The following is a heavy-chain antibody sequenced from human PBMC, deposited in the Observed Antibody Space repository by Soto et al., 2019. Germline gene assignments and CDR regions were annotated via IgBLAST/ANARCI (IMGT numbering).Heavy chain of an antibody. CDR2: ISYGGSNK. V-gene: IGHV3-30-3*01. D-gene: IGHD2-8*01. J-gene: IGHJ6*02. CDR1: GFTFGSYA. Sequence: LRLSCAGSGFTFGSYAMHWVRQAPGKGLEWVAVISYGGSNKYYADSVKGRFTMSRDNSKNTLYLQMNSLRAEDTAVYYCARELDIALMVYGISNGMDVWGQGTTVTVSS. CDR3: ARELDIALMVYGISNGMDV.